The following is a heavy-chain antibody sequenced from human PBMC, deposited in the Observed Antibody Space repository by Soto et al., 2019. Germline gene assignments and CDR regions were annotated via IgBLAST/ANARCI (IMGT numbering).Heavy chain of an antibody. CDR1: GGSANSYY. D-gene: IGHD3-3*01. CDR3: ATRITVFGLLIPPFDP. Sequence: PSETLSLTCADYGGSANSYYWNWIRHLHGKGLEWIGEINHTGGTHYNPSLKSRVTMSVDTSKNQFSLRLSSVTAADTAIYYCATRITVFGLLIPPFDPWGQGTQVTVSS. V-gene: IGHV4-34*01. CDR2: INHTGGT. J-gene: IGHJ5*02.